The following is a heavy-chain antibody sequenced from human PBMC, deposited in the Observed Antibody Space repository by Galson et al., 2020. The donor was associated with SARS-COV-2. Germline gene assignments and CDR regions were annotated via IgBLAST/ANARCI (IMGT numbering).Heavy chain of an antibody. CDR3: VRVNLHYSGYDFRYYYYGMDV. V-gene: IGHV4-59*01. CDR2: IYYSGST. D-gene: IGHD5-12*01. CDR1: GGSISSYY. Sequence: ETSETLSLTCTVSGGSISSYYWSWIRQPPGKGLEWIGYIYYSGSTNYNPSLKSRVTISVDTSKNQFSLKLSSVTAADTAVYYCVRVNLHYSGYDFRYYYYGMDVWGQGTTVTVSS. J-gene: IGHJ6*02.